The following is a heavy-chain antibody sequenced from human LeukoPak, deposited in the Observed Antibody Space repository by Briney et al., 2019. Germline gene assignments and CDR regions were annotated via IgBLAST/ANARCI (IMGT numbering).Heavy chain of an antibody. CDR1: GGSISSSSYY. J-gene: IGHJ4*02. CDR3: ACHTQHSRDLGSARNFDY. CDR2: IYYSGST. Sequence: SETLSLTCTVSGGSISSSSYYWGWIRQPPGKGLEWIGSIYYSGSTYYNPSLKSRVTISVDTSKNQFSMKLSSVTAADTAVYYCACHTQHSRDLGSARNFDYWGERPLVTVSS. D-gene: IGHD7-27*01. V-gene: IGHV4-39*01.